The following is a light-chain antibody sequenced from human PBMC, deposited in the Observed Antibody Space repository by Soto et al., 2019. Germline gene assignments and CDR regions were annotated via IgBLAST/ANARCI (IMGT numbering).Light chain of an antibody. J-gene: IGKJ1*01. CDR1: QSVSSNY. CDR2: GAS. CDR3: QQYAASPRT. Sequence: IVLTQSPGTLSLSPRERATLSCRASQSVSSNYLAWYQHRPGQAPRLLIYGASNRAPGIPDRFSGSGSGTDFTLTISRLQPEDFAVYYCQQYAASPRTFGQGTQVEV. V-gene: IGKV3-20*01.